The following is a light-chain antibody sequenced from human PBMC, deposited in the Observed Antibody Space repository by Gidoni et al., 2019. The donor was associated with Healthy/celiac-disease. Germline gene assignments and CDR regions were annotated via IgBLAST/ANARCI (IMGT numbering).Light chain of an antibody. CDR1: QSISSY. Sequence: DIQMTQSPSFLSASVGDRVTITCRTSQSISSYLNWYQQKPGKAPKLLIYAASSLQSGVPSRFSGGGSRKDFTLTISSLQPEDFATYYCQQSYRTSTFGQGTKVEIK. CDR3: QQSYRTST. J-gene: IGKJ1*01. V-gene: IGKV1-39*01. CDR2: AAS.